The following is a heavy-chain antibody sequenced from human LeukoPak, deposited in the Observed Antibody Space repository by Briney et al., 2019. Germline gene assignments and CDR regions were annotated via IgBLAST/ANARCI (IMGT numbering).Heavy chain of an antibody. D-gene: IGHD4-17*01. Sequence: SVKVSCKASGGTFSSYAISWVRQAPGQGLEWMGGIIPIFGTANYAQKFQGRVTITTDESTSTAYMELSSLRSEDTAVYYCARGYDYGDYAIGYWGRGTLVTVSS. V-gene: IGHV1-69*05. CDR3: ARGYDYGDYAIGY. CDR2: IIPIFGTA. J-gene: IGHJ4*02. CDR1: GGTFSSYA.